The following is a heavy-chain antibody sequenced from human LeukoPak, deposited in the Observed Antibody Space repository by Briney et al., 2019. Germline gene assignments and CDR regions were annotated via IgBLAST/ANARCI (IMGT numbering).Heavy chain of an antibody. Sequence: GGPLRLFCSPSGFPHSWYSMLWVRPAAGKGLEWISYISPSSTSIHYADYVKGRFTISRDNAKNSLYLQMNSLRDEDTAVYYCARAAYNSSPDYWGQGTLVTVSS. J-gene: IGHJ4*02. CDR1: GFPHSWYS. D-gene: IGHD6-13*01. CDR2: ISPSSTSI. CDR3: ARAAYNSSPDY. V-gene: IGHV3-48*02.